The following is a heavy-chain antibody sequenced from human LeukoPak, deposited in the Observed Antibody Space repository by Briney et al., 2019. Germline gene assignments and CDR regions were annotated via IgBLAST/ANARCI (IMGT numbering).Heavy chain of an antibody. V-gene: IGHV3-15*07. D-gene: IGHD2-15*01. J-gene: IGHJ4*02. Sequence: PGGSLRLSCAASFSTFNKAWMNWVRQAPGKGLEWVGRIKSRADGGPTDYATPVKDRFTISRDDSENTAFLQMNSLKTEDTAIYYCSTHPTSGFWGQGTLVTVSS. CDR3: STHPTSGF. CDR2: IKSRADGGPT. CDR1: FSTFNKAW.